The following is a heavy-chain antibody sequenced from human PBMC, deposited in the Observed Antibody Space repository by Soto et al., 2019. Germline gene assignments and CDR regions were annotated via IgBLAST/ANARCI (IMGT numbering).Heavy chain of an antibody. CDR2: ISAYNGNT. D-gene: IGHD3-10*01. CDR3: ARVEHYYGSGSYYRYFDY. J-gene: IGHJ4*02. CDR1: GYTFTSYG. V-gene: IGHV1-18*01. Sequence: QVQLVQSGAEVKKPGASVKVSCKASGYTFTSYGISWVRQAPGQGLEWMGWISAYNGNTNYAQKLQGRVTMTTDTSTSTAYMELRSLRSDDTAVYYCARVEHYYGSGSYYRYFDYWGQGTLVTVSS.